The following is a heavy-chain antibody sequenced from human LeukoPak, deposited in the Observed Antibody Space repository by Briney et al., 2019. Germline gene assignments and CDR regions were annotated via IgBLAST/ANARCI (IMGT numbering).Heavy chain of an antibody. CDR3: ARDSPEDMGGYYYGAFDI. Sequence: PLASVKVSCKASGYTFTGYYMHWVRQAPGQGLEWMGWINPNSGGTNYAQKFQGRVTMTRDTSISTAYMELSRLRSDDTAVYYCARDSPEDMGGYYYGAFDIWGQGTMVTVSS. J-gene: IGHJ3*02. CDR1: GYTFTGYY. V-gene: IGHV1-2*02. CDR2: INPNSGGT. D-gene: IGHD3-22*01.